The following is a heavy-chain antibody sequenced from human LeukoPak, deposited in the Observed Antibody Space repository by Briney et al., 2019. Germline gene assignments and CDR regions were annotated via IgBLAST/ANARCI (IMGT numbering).Heavy chain of an antibody. J-gene: IGHJ4*02. V-gene: IGHV1-69*01. CDR1: GGTFSSYA. D-gene: IGHD4-17*01. CDR3: ARDRATVTTSFDY. CDR2: IIPIFGTA. Sequence: ASVKVSCKASGGTFSSYAISWVRQAPGQGLEWMGGIIPIFGTANYAQKFQGRVTITADESTSTAYMELRSLRSDDTAVYYCARDRATVTTSFDYWGQGTLVTVSS.